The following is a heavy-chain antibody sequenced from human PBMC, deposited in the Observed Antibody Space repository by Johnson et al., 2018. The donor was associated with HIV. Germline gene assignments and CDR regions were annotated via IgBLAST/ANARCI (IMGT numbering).Heavy chain of an antibody. Sequence: VQLVESGGGVVQPGRSLRLSCAASGFTFSSFAIHWVRQAPGKGLEWVAVISYDGSDKYYADSVKGRFTISRDNAKNSLYLQMHSLRAEDTAVYYCVCLRAWTFDIWGQGTMVTVSS. CDR1: GFTFSSFA. D-gene: IGHD3-10*01. CDR3: VCLRAWTFDI. J-gene: IGHJ3*02. CDR2: ISYDGSDK. V-gene: IGHV3-30-3*01.